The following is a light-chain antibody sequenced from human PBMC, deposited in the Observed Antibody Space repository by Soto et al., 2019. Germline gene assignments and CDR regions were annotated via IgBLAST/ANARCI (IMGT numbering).Light chain of an antibody. CDR1: SSNIGGNY. CDR3: ASWDDSLRGVT. V-gene: IGLV1-47*03. J-gene: IGLJ2*01. CDR2: RNN. Sequence: QSVLTQPPSASGTPGQRVTISCSGSSSNIGGNYVSWYQQLPGTAPRLLIHRNNQRPSGVPDRFSGSKSGTSASLAISGLWSEDEADYYCASWDDSLRGVTFGGGTKLTVL.